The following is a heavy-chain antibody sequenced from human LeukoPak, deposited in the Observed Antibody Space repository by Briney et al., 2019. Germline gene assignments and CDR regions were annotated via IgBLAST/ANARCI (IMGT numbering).Heavy chain of an antibody. J-gene: IGHJ4*02. CDR2: IRYDGSNK. CDR1: GFTFSSYV. Sequence: GGSLRLSCVASGFTFSSYVMHWVRQAPGKGLEWVAFIRYDGSNKYYADSVKGRFTISRDNSKNTLYLQMNSLRAEDTAVYYCAKEMGKLIAAAGSFDYWGQGTLVTVSS. V-gene: IGHV3-30*02. CDR3: AKEMGKLIAAAGSFDY. D-gene: IGHD6-13*01.